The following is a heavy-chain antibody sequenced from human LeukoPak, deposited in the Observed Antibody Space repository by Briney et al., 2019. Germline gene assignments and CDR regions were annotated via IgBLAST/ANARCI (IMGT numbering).Heavy chain of an antibody. Sequence: SATMTLTCAVYGGSFSGYYGSWIRQPPEKGLEWGGDINHSGSTNYNPPLKSRVTIPLNTSTDQFSLKLSSLTAPDTAVYYCARLYTYRGYCSSTSCYRNSSYMDVWCKGTTVIVS. CDR2: INHSGST. D-gene: IGHD2-2*01. CDR1: GGSFSGYY. J-gene: IGHJ6*03. CDR3: ARLYTYRGYCSSTSCYRNSSYMDV. V-gene: IGHV4-34*01.